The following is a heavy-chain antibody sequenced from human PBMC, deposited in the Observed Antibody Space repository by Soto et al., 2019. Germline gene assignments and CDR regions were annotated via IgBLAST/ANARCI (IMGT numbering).Heavy chain of an antibody. CDR3: TRAVSDTRTPVGFDY. CDR1: GGTFSSYA. CDR2: IIPIFGTA. J-gene: IGHJ4*02. Sequence: SVKVSCNASGGTFSSYAIILVRQAPGQGLEWMGGIIPIFGTANYAQKFQGRVTITADESTSTAYMELSSLRSEDTAVYYCTRAVSDTRTPVGFDYWGQGTLVTVSS. D-gene: IGHD2-15*01. V-gene: IGHV1-69*13.